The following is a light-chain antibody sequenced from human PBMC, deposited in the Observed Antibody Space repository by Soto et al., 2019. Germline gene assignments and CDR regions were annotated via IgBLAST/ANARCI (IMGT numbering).Light chain of an antibody. V-gene: IGKV1-5*01. J-gene: IGKJ1*01. CDR2: DAS. CDR3: QHYNSYPWT. Sequence: DIQMTQSPSTLSASIGDRVTITCRASQSISGYLAWYQQKPGKAPKLLIYDASSLHSGVPSRFSGSGSGTEVTLTISSLQPDDSATYYCQHYNSYPWTFGQGTKVELK. CDR1: QSISGY.